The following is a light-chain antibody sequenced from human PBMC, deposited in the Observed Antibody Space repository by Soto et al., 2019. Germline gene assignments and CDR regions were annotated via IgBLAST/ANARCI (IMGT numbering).Light chain of an antibody. V-gene: IGKV1-39*01. Sequence: DIQMTQSPSSLSASVGDRVTISCRASQTISSFLNWYQQKPGKAPKLLIFGASSLQSGVPSRFSGSGSGTDFTLTISRLQPEDFATYYCQQTYSAQYTFGQGTKLEIK. CDR2: GAS. CDR1: QTISSF. J-gene: IGKJ2*01. CDR3: QQTYSAQYT.